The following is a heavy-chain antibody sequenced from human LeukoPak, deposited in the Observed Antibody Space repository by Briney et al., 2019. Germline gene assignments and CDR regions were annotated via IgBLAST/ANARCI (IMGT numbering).Heavy chain of an antibody. CDR3: ARDNGVDIVVVPAAPEYYFDY. D-gene: IGHD2-2*03. CDR1: GFTFSSYS. CDR2: ISSSSSYI. Sequence: GGSLRLSCAASGFTFSSYSMNWVRQAPGKGLEWVSSISSSSSYIYYADSVKGRFTISRDNAKNSLYLQMNSLRAEDTAVYYCARDNGVDIVVVPAAPEYYFDYWGQGTLVTVSS. V-gene: IGHV3-21*01. J-gene: IGHJ4*02.